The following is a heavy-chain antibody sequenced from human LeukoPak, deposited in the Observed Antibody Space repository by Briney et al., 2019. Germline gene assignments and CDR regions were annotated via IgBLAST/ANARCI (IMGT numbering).Heavy chain of an antibody. Sequence: SETLSLTCAVYGGSFSGYYWSWIRQPPGKGLEWIGEINHSGSTNYNPSLKSRVTISVDTSKNQFSLKLSSVTAADTAVYYCARGSAVTGMPFDPWGQGILVTVSS. CDR1: GGSFSGYY. D-gene: IGHD6-19*01. J-gene: IGHJ5*02. V-gene: IGHV4-34*01. CDR3: ARGSAVTGMPFDP. CDR2: INHSGST.